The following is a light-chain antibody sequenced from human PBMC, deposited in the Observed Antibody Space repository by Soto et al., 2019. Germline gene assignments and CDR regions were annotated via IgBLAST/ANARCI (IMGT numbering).Light chain of an antibody. V-gene: IGLV2-14*03. J-gene: IGLJ1*01. CDR2: DVA. Sequence: QSALTQPASVSASPGQSITISCTGTSSDVGGSNFVSWYQQHPGKPPKLIIYDVATRPSGVSNRFSRSKSGSTASLIISRPQTEDEADYYCVSFTSTTTYVFGSGTKLTVL. CDR3: VSFTSTTTYV. CDR1: SSDVGGSNF.